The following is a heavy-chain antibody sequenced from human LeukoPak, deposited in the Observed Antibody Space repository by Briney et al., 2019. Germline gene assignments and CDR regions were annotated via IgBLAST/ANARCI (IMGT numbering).Heavy chain of an antibody. J-gene: IGHJ6*03. CDR2: MNPNSGNT. CDR1: GYTFTGYY. V-gene: IGHV1-8*02. CDR3: ARAVRKWELLFSYYYYYMDV. Sequence: GASVKVSCKASGYTFTGYYMHWVRQAPGQGLEWMGWMNPNSGNTGYAQKFQGRVTMTRNTSISTAYMELSSLRSEDTAVYYCARAVRKWELLFSYYYYYMDVWGKGTTVTVSS. D-gene: IGHD1-26*01.